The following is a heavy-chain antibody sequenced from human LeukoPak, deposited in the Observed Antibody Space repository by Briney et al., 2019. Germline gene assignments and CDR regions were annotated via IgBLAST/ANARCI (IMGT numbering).Heavy chain of an antibody. V-gene: IGHV1-69*13. Sequence: SVNVSCMASGGTFISYAISWVGQARGQGREGVGGIIPIFGTANYTQKFQGRVTITADESTSTGYMELSSLRSEDTAVYYCARIDCSSTSCYPGHYYYGMDVWGNGTTVTVSS. CDR3: ARIDCSSTSCYPGHYYYGMDV. D-gene: IGHD2-2*01. J-gene: IGHJ6*04. CDR2: IIPIFGTA. CDR1: GGTFISYA.